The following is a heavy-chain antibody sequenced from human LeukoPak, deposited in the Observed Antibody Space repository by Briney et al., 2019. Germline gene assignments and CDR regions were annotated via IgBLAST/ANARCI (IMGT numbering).Heavy chain of an antibody. J-gene: IGHJ4*02. Sequence: PGGSLRLSCAASGFTFSSYAMHWVRQAPGKGLEYVSAISSNGGSTYYANSVKGRFTISRDNSKNTLYLQMGSLRAEDMAVYYCARCRDGYNYDYWGLGTLVTVSS. CDR2: ISSNGGST. CDR1: GFTFSSYA. D-gene: IGHD5-24*01. CDR3: ARCRDGYNYDY. V-gene: IGHV3-64*01.